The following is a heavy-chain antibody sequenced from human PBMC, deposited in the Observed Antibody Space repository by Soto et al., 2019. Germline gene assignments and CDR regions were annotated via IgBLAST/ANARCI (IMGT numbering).Heavy chain of an antibody. D-gene: IGHD3-3*01. V-gene: IGHV3-33*06. CDR2: IWYDGSNK. Sequence: QVQLVESGGGVVQPGRSLRLSCAASGFTFSSYGMHWVRQAPGKGLEWVAVIWYDGSNKYYADSVKGRFTISRDNSKNTLYLQMNSLRAEDTAVYYCAKEERFLEWLFPYYYGMDVWGQGTTVTVYS. J-gene: IGHJ6*02. CDR1: GFTFSSYG. CDR3: AKEERFLEWLFPYYYGMDV.